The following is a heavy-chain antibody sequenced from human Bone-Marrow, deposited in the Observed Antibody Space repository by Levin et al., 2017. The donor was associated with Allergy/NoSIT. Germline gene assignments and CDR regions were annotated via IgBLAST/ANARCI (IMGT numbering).Heavy chain of an antibody. J-gene: IGHJ3*02. D-gene: IGHD2-2*01. V-gene: IGHV3-30*03. CDR1: GFTFSSYG. Sequence: GGSLRLSCAASGFTFSSYGMHWVRQAPGKGLEWVAVISYDGSNKYYADSVKGRFTISRDNSKNTLYLQMNSLRAEDTAVYYCAGGYCSSTSCYGRDAFDIWGQGTMVTVSS. CDR2: ISYDGSNK. CDR3: AGGYCSSTSCYGRDAFDI.